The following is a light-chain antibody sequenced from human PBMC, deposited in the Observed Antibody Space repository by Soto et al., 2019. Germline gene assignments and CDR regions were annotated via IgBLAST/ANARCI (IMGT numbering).Light chain of an antibody. CDR2: DAS. CDR1: QSISSW. Sequence: DIQMTQSPSTLSASVGDRVTITCRASQSISSWLAWYQQKPGKAPKLLIYDASSLESGVPSRFSGSGSGTEFTLTIRSLQPDDFATYYCQQYNSYAPWTFGQGTKVELK. V-gene: IGKV1-5*01. J-gene: IGKJ1*01. CDR3: QQYNSYAPWT.